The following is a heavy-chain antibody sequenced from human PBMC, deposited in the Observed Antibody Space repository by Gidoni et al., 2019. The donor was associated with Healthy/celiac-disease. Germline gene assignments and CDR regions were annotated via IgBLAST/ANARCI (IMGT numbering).Heavy chain of an antibody. CDR3: ASVGANFGVGALPY. Sequence: VKKPGSSVKVSCKAAGGTFSSYTISWVRQAPGQGLEWMGRIITILGIANYAKKFQGRVTITADKSTSTAYMELSSLRSEDTAVYYCASVGANFGVGALPYWGQGTLVTVSS. J-gene: IGHJ4*02. V-gene: IGHV1-69*02. CDR2: IITILGIA. D-gene: IGHD1-26*01. CDR1: GGTFSSYT.